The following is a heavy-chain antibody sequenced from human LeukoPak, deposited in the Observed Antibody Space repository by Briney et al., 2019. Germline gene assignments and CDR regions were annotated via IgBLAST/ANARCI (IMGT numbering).Heavy chain of an antibody. J-gene: IGHJ3*02. CDR1: GGSISSGGYS. Sequence: SQTLSFTCAVSGGSISSGGYSWSWIRQPAGEGLEWIGRIYTSGSTNYNPSLKSRVTVSVDTSKNQFSLRLSSVTAADTAVYYCARDRLTGYSGEAAFDIWGQGTMVTVSS. CDR3: ARDRLTGYSGEAAFDI. D-gene: IGHD3-9*01. V-gene: IGHV4-61*02. CDR2: IYTSGST.